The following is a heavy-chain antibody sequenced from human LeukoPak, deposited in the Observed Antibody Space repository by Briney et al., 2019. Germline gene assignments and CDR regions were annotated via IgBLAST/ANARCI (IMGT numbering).Heavy chain of an antibody. D-gene: IGHD2-15*01. CDR3: ARRFRRYCSGGSCYYYGMDV. CDR1: GGTFSSYA. CDR2: IIPIFGTA. J-gene: IGHJ6*02. Sequence: GASVKVSCKASGGTFSSYAISWVRQAPGQGLEWMGGIIPIFGTANYAQKFQGRVTITADESTSTAYMELSSLRSEDTAVYYCARRFRRYCSGGSCYYYGMDVWGQGTTVTVSS. V-gene: IGHV1-69*01.